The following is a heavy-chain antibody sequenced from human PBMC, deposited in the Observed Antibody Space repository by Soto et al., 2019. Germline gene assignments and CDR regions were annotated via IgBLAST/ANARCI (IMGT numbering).Heavy chain of an antibody. Sequence: PGGSLRLSCAASGFTFDDYGMSWVRQAPGKGLEWVSGINWNGGSTGYADSVKGRFTISRDNAKNSLYLQMNSLRAEDTALYYCARSGYCSGGSCYDFDYWGQGTLVTVSS. J-gene: IGHJ4*02. CDR2: INWNGGST. V-gene: IGHV3-20*04. D-gene: IGHD2-15*01. CDR3: ARSGYCSGGSCYDFDY. CDR1: GFTFDDYG.